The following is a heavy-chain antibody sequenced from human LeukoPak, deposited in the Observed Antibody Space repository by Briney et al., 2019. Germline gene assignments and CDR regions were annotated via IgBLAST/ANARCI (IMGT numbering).Heavy chain of an antibody. CDR3: AKPAISSRGWYYDY. CDR1: GFTFSSHW. J-gene: IGHJ4*02. CDR2: IHSDGSIT. D-gene: IGHD6-19*01. V-gene: IGHV3-74*01. Sequence: GGSLRLSCAASGFTFSSHWMHWVRQAPGKGLVWVARIHSDGSITSYADSVEGRFTVSRDNAKNTLYLQMNSLRAEDTAVYYCAKPAISSRGWYYDYWGQGTLVTVSS.